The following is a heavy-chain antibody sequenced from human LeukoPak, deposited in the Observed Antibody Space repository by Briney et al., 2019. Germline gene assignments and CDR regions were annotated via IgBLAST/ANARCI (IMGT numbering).Heavy chain of an antibody. CDR1: GGSITSSSYY. V-gene: IGHV4-39*01. J-gene: IGHJ5*02. Sequence: PSETLSLTCSVSGGSITSSSYYWGWIRQPPEKGLEWIGSIYYTGGTYYSPSLKSRVTISVDTSKNQFSLKLSSVTAADTAVYYCARLEGMVIASVGFDPWGQGTLVTVSS. D-gene: IGHD2-21*01. CDR2: IYYTGGT. CDR3: ARLEGMVIASVGFDP.